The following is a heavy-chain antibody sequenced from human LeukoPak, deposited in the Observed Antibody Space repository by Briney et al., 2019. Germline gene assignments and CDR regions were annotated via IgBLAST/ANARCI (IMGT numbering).Heavy chain of an antibody. D-gene: IGHD3-3*01. CDR2: INPNSGGT. CDR1: GYSFINYG. Sequence: ASVKVSCKASGYSFINYGVSWVRQAPGQGLEWMGWINPNSGGTNYAQKFQGRVTMTRDTSISTAYMELSRLRSDDTAVYYCARERITIFGRNWFDPWGQGTLVTVSS. V-gene: IGHV1-2*02. CDR3: ARERITIFGRNWFDP. J-gene: IGHJ5*02.